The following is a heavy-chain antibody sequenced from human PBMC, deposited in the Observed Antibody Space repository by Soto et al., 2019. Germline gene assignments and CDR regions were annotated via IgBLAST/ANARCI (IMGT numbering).Heavy chain of an antibody. V-gene: IGHV1-69*13. CDR1: GCTFSSYA. CDR2: IIPIFGTA. CDR3: ARDLGYCSSTSCDLGEAYYYYGMDV. D-gene: IGHD2-2*01. Sequence: SVKVSCKASGCTFSSYAISWVRQAPGQGLEWMGGIIPIFGTANYAQKFQGRVTITADESTSTAYMELSSLRSEDTAVYYCARDLGYCSSTSCDLGEAYYYYGMDVWGQGTTVTVSS. J-gene: IGHJ6*02.